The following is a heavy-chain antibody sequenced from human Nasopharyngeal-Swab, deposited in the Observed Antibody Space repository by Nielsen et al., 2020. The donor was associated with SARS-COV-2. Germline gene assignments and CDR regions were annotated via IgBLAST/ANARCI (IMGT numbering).Heavy chain of an antibody. CDR3: ARDVQRGFDS. Sequence: GGSLRLSCAVSGFTFTNYEIHWVRQAPGKGLEWVSYIGISGSPKYYADSVKGRFTISRDNAKNSLSLQMNSLRAEDTAVYYRARDVQRGFDSWGQGTLVTVSS. CDR1: GFTFTNYE. V-gene: IGHV3-48*03. J-gene: IGHJ4*02. CDR2: IGISGSPK. D-gene: IGHD3-10*01.